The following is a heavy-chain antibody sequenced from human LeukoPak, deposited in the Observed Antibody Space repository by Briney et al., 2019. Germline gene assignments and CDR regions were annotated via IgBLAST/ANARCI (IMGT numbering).Heavy chain of an antibody. CDR3: ARVQQQLVPVAWFDP. CDR1: GFTFSSYS. CDR2: ISSSSSYI. J-gene: IGHJ5*02. V-gene: IGHV3-21*01. Sequence: KTGGSLRLSCAASGFTFSSYSMNWVRQAPGKGLEWVSSISSSSSYIYYADSVKGRFTISRDNAKNSLYLQMNSLRAEDTAVYYCARVQQQLVPVAWFDPWGQGTLVTVSS. D-gene: IGHD6-13*01.